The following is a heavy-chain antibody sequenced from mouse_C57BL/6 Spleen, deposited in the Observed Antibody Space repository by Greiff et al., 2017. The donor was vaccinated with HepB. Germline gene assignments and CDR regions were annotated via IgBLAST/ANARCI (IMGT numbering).Heavy chain of an antibody. J-gene: IGHJ3*01. V-gene: IGHV1-81*01. CDR3: AVEDYGTSFAY. CDR1: GYTFTSYG. CDR2: IYPRSGNT. Sequence: VQLQQSGAELARPGASVKLSCKASGYTFTSYGISWVKQRTGQGLEWIGEIYPRSGNTYYNEKFKGKGTLTADKSSSTAYMELRSLTSEDAAVYFYAVEDYGTSFAYWGQGTLVTVSA. D-gene: IGHD1-1*01.